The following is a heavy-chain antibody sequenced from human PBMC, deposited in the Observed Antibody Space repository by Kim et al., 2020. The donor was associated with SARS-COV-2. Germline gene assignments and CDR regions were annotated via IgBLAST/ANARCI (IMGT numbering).Heavy chain of an antibody. J-gene: IGHJ3*02. D-gene: IGHD1-26*01. CDR3: ARDPRVGATLPDAFDI. Sequence: KFQGRVTITADKSTSTAYMELSSLRSEDTAVYYCARDPRVGATLPDAFDIWGQGTMVTVSS. V-gene: IGHV1-69*04.